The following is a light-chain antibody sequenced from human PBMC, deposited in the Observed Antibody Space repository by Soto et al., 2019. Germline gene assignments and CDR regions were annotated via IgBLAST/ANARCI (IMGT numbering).Light chain of an antibody. J-gene: IGLJ3*02. CDR2: EVS. CDR3: TSYAGSDIWV. V-gene: IGLV2-8*01. CDR1: SSDVCANNY. Sequence: QSALTQPPSASGSPGQSVTISCTGTSSDVCANNYVSWYQQYPGKAPKLMIYEVSKRPSGVPDRFSGSKSGKTASLTVSGLQPEAEADYYCTSYAGSDIWVFGGGTKLTVL.